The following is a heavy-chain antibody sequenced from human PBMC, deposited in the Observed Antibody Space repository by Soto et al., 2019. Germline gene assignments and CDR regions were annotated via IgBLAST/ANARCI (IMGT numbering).Heavy chain of an antibody. J-gene: IGHJ6*02. CDR3: ARDRTANWGTDGMDV. CDR1: GFTFSSYA. Sequence: QVQLVESGGGVVQPGRSLRLSCAASGFTFSSYAMHWVRQAPGKGLESVAVISYDGSNKYYADSVKGRFTISRDNSKNTLYLQMNSLRAEDTAVYYCARDRTANWGTDGMDVWGQGTTVTVSS. V-gene: IGHV3-30-3*01. CDR2: ISYDGSNK. D-gene: IGHD7-27*01.